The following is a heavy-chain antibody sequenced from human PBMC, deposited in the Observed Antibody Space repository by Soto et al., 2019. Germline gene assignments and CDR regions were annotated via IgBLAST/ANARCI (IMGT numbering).Heavy chain of an antibody. CDR2: ISYDGSNK. Sequence: GGSLRLSCAASGFTFSSYGMHWVRQAPGKGLEWVAVISYDGSNKYYADSVKGRFTISRDNSKNTLYLQMNSLRPEDTAVYYCAKDYYDSSGPTGYFQHGGQGTLVTVAS. CDR1: GFTFSSYG. CDR3: AKDYYDSSGPTGYFQH. J-gene: IGHJ1*01. D-gene: IGHD3-22*01. V-gene: IGHV3-30*18.